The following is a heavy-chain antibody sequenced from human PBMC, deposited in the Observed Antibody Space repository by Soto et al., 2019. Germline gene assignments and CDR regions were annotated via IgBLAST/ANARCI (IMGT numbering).Heavy chain of an antibody. D-gene: IGHD3-16*01. CDR2: IYYSGST. V-gene: IGHV4-59*08. J-gene: IGHJ4*02. CDR1: GGSISSYY. Sequence: SEALSLTCTVSGGSISSYYWSWIRQPPGKGLEWIGYIYYSGSTNYNPSLKSRVTISVDTSKNQFSLKLSSVTAADTAVYYCATLAADYTYFDYWGQGTLVTVSS. CDR3: ATLAADYTYFDY.